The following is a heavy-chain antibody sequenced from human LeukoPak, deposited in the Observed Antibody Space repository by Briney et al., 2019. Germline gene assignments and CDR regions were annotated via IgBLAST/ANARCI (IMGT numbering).Heavy chain of an antibody. D-gene: IGHD3-16*01. V-gene: IGHV1-18*01. CDR2: ISAYNGNT. CDR3: ARESFPGRYGMDV. Sequence: ASVKVSCKASGYTFTSYGISWMRQAPGQGLEWMGWISAYNGNTNYAQKLQGRVTMTTDTSTSTAYMELRSLRSDDTAMYYCARESFPGRYGMDVWGQGTPVTVSS. CDR1: GYTFTSYG. J-gene: IGHJ6*02.